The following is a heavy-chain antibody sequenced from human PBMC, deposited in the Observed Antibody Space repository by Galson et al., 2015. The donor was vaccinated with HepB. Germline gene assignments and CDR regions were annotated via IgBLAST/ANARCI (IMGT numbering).Heavy chain of an antibody. D-gene: IGHD6-19*01. V-gene: IGHV4-39*01. Sequence: SETLSLTCTVSGGFVSSSNCYWGWVRQPPGKGLEWIGSIPYSGNTYYNPSLKSRVTISVDTSKNEFSLKLTSVTAADTAVYYCARQGSGGRAFDIWGQGTLVTVSS. J-gene: IGHJ3*02. CDR3: ARQGSGGRAFDI. CDR1: GGFVSSSNCY. CDR2: IPYSGNT.